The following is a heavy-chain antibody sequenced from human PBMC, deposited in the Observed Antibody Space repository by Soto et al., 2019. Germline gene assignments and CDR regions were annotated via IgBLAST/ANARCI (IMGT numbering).Heavy chain of an antibody. CDR2: IYYSGTT. CDR1: GGSIIIGGYY. J-gene: IGHJ5*02. Sequence: PSGTLSLTVTVCGGSIIIGGYYLTWIRQHPGQGLEWVGCIYYSGTTYYNPSLKSRVSISVDTSKNQFSLKLSSVTAADTAVYYCARDGAAAGTGGWFDPWGQGTLVTVSS. V-gene: IGHV4-31*03. D-gene: IGHD6-13*01. CDR3: ARDGAAAGTGGWFDP.